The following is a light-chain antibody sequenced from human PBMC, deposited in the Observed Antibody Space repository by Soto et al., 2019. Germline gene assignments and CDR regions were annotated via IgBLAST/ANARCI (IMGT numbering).Light chain of an antibody. Sequence: EIVLTQSPGTLSLSPGERATLSCRASQSVSSSYLAWYQQKPGQAPRLLIYAASSRATGIPDRFSGSGSGTYFPLTISRLEPEDFAVYYCQQYGTSPQGFGPGTKVDIK. J-gene: IGKJ3*01. CDR3: QQYGTSPQG. V-gene: IGKV3-20*01. CDR1: QSVSSSY. CDR2: AAS.